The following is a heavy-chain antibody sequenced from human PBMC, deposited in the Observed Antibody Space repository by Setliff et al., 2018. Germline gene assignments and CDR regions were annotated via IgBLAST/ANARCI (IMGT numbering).Heavy chain of an antibody. Sequence: VSVKVSCKASGYRFNQYGITWVRQAPGQGLEWMGWISAYSGNTNYGQRVQGRVTLTTDTSTSTAYMELRNLRSDDTAVYFCAREGSGIDSTGYSRLLYHWGQGTLVTVSS. CDR1: GYRFNQYG. D-gene: IGHD3-22*01. CDR3: AREGSGIDSTGYSRLLYH. J-gene: IGHJ4*02. CDR2: ISAYSGNT. V-gene: IGHV1-18*01.